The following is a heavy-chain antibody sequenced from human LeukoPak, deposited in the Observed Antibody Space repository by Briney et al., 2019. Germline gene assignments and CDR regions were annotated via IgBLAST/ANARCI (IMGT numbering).Heavy chain of an antibody. CDR1: GGSISSGSYY. CDR2: IYTSGST. CDR3: ARGLWFGDENPPYFDY. V-gene: IGHV4-61*02. J-gene: IGHJ4*02. D-gene: IGHD3-10*01. Sequence: SETLSLTCTVSGGSISSGSYYWSWIRQPAGKGLEWIGRIYTSGSTNYNPSLKSRVTISVDTSRNQFSLKLSSVTAADTAVYYCARGLWFGDENPPYFDYWGQGTLVTVSS.